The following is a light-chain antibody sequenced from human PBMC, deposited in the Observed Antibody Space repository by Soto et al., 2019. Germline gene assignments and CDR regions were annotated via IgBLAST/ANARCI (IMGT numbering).Light chain of an antibody. V-gene: IGLV1-40*01. CDR2: DST. CDR3: QSYDSALSGVI. CDR1: SSNIGAGYD. Sequence: QSVLTQPPSVSGVPGQRVTISCTGSSSNIGAGYDVHWYQQLPGTPPKLLIYDSTTRPSAVPGRFSGSKSDTSASLAITGLQAEDEADYYCQSYDSALSGVIFGGGTKLTVL. J-gene: IGLJ2*01.